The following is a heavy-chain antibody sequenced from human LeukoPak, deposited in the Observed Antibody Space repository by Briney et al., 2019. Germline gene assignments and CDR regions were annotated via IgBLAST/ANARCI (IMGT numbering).Heavy chain of an antibody. V-gene: IGHV3-7*01. D-gene: IGHD6-13*01. CDR3: ARDSAGNDY. CDR2: IKQDGSEK. CDR1: GFTFSTYW. Sequence: GGSLRLSCAASGFTFSTYWMSWVRQAPGKGLEWVANIKQDGSEKYYIDTVKGRFTISRDNAKNSLYLQMNSLRAEDTAMYYCARDSAGNDYWGQGTLVTVSS. J-gene: IGHJ4*02.